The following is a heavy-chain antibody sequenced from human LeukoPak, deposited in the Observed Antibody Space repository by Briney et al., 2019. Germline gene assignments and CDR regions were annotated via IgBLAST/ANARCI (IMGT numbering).Heavy chain of an antibody. V-gene: IGHV4-39*01. D-gene: IGHD3-10*01. Sequence: SEILSLTSTVSGGSIRSSSYFWGWVRQPPGKGLEWIGGIYYSGSTYYNPSLKSRVTISVDMSKNQFSLKLSSVTAADTAVYYCATRRYYGSGSYSNFDYWGQGTLVTVSS. CDR1: GGSIRSSSYF. J-gene: IGHJ4*02. CDR2: IYYSGST. CDR3: ATRRYYGSGSYSNFDY.